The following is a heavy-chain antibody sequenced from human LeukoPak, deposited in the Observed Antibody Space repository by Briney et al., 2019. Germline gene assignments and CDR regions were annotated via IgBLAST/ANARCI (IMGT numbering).Heavy chain of an antibody. Sequence: ASVKSSCKASGYTFTSYGISWVRHAPGQGLEWMGWISAYNGNTNYAQKLQGRVTMTTDTSTSTAYMELRSLRSDDTAVYYCASAGLGYYYDSSGRGGAFDIWGQGTMVTVSS. CDR2: ISAYNGNT. CDR1: GYTFTSYG. CDR3: ASAGLGYYYDSSGRGGAFDI. V-gene: IGHV1-18*01. D-gene: IGHD3-22*01. J-gene: IGHJ3*02.